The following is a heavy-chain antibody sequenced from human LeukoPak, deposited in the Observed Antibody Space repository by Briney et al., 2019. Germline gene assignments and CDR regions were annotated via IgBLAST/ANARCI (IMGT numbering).Heavy chain of an antibody. D-gene: IGHD5-18*01. CDR3: ARVDTAMVTVDY. Sequence: PGGSLRLSCAASGFTFSSYGMHWVRQAPGKGLEWVSFISTSSSYIYYADSVKGRFTISRDNAKNSLYLQMNSLRAEDTAVYYCARVDTAMVTVDYWGQGTLVTVSS. CDR2: ISTSSSYI. CDR1: GFTFSSYG. J-gene: IGHJ4*02. V-gene: IGHV3-21*01.